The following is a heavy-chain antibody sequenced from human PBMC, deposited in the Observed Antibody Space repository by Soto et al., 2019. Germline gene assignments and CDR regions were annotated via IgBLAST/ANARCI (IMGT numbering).Heavy chain of an antibody. J-gene: IGHJ6*02. CDR1: GYSFTSYW. Sequence: LKISCKGSGYSFTSYWISWVRQMPGKGLEWMGRIDPSDSYTNYSPSFQGHVTISADKSISTAYLQWSSLKASDTAMYYCASPSTYYYGSGSPYYYYGMDVWGQGTTVTVSS. V-gene: IGHV5-10-1*01. CDR3: ASPSTYYYGSGSPYYYYGMDV. CDR2: IDPSDSYT. D-gene: IGHD3-10*01.